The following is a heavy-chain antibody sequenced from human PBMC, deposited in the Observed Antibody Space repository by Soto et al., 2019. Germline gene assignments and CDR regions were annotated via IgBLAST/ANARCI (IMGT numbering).Heavy chain of an antibody. CDR1: GFTSSDHY. V-gene: IGHV3-72*01. D-gene: IGHD6-19*01. J-gene: IGHJ4*02. Sequence: GGSLRLSCAASGFTSSDHYMDWVRQAPGKGLEWVGRTRNKANRYSTEYAASVRGRFTISRDDSKNSLYLQMSSLKTEDTAVYFCVRLRSNNGWAFDFWGQGTLVTVSS. CDR2: TRNKANRYST. CDR3: VRLRSNNGWAFDF.